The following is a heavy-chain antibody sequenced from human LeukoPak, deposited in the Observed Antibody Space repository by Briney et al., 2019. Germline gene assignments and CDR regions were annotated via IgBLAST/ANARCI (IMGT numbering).Heavy chain of an antibody. D-gene: IGHD3-10*01. J-gene: IGHJ4*02. CDR1: GYTFTSYD. Sequence: ASVKVSCKASGYTFTSYDINWVRQATGQGLEWMGWMNPNSGNTSYAQKFQGRVTMTRNTSISTAYMELSSLRSEDTAVYYCARGGRTYYYGSGSYFDWGQGTLVTVSS. CDR2: MNPNSGNT. V-gene: IGHV1-8*01. CDR3: ARGGRTYYYGSGSYFD.